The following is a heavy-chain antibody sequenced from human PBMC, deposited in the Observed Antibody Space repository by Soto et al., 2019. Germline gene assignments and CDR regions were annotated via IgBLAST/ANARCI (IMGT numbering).Heavy chain of an antibody. CDR1: GGSISSDDYY. CDR3: ARDPDYGSRGYAFDY. J-gene: IGHJ4*02. V-gene: IGHV4-31*03. D-gene: IGHD3-22*01. Sequence: SETLSLTCTVSGGSISSDDYYWSWIRQHPGKGLEWIGYIYYSGSTYYNPSLKSRVTISVDTSKNQFSLKLSSVTAADTAVYYCARDPDYGSRGYAFDYWGQGTLVTVSS. CDR2: IYYSGST.